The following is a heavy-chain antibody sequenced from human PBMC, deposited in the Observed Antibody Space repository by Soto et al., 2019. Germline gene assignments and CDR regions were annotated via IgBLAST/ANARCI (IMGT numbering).Heavy chain of an antibody. D-gene: IGHD3-10*02. J-gene: IGHJ4*02. V-gene: IGHV2-5*01. CDR3: AHRRSPLSYVYVAQAHTFAL. CDR1: GFSLSTSGVG. Sequence: QITLQESGPTLVKPTQTLTLTCTLSGFSLSTSGVGVGWIRQPPGKALEWLAFIYWNDDKRYSPSLKSRLTITSDTSIHQEVLTMTDTYPVDTATYYCAHRRSPLSYVYVAQAHTFALWGQGTLVTVSS. CDR2: IYWNDDK.